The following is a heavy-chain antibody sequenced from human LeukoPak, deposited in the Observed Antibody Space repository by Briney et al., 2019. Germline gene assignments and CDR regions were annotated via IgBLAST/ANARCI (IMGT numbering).Heavy chain of an antibody. J-gene: IGHJ5*02. V-gene: IGHV1-69*10. Sequence: ASVTVSRKASGGTFSSYTISMVRQAPAQGLEWMGGIITILGIANYAQKFQGRVTITADKSTSTAYMELSSMRSEDTAVYYCARGGPSAAGKDHWFDPRGQGTLVTVSS. CDR2: IITILGIA. CDR3: ARGGPSAAGKDHWFDP. D-gene: IGHD6-13*01. CDR1: GGTFSSYT.